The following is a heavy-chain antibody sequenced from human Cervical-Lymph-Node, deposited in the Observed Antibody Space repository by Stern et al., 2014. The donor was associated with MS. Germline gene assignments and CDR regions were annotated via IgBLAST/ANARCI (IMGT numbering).Heavy chain of an antibody. CDR1: GFTFSYST. CDR2: VSYDGSDE. CDR3: ARDRTVTTYYYYYGMDV. D-gene: IGHD4-11*01. J-gene: IGHJ6*02. V-gene: IGHV3-30*04. Sequence: VQLVESGGGVVQPERSLRLSCAASGFTFSYSTMHWVRQAPGTGLEWVATVSYDGSDEYSPDSVKGRFTISRDNSKNTLYLQVNSLRAEDTGVYFCARDRTVTTYYYYYGMDVWGQGTTVTVSS.